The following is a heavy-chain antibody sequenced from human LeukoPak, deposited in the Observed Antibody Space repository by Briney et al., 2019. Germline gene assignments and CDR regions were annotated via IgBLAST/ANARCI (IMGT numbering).Heavy chain of an antibody. D-gene: IGHD4-17*01. J-gene: IGHJ1*01. CDR3: AKEIYGDPTGGRFQH. CDR2: IKQDGSEK. Sequence: GGSLRLSCAASGFTFSSYWMSWVRQAPGKGLEWVANIKQDGSEKNYVDSVKGRFTISRDNAKNSLYLQMNSLRAEDTAVYYCAKEIYGDPTGGRFQHWGQGTLVTVSS. CDR1: GFTFSSYW. V-gene: IGHV3-7*03.